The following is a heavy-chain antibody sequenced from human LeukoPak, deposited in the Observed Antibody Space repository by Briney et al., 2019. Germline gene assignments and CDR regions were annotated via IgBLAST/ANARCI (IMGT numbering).Heavy chain of an antibody. Sequence: GGSLRLSCAASGFTFSSYSMNWVRQAPGKGLEWVSYISSSSSTIYYADSVKGRFTISRDNAKNSLYLQMNSLRDEDTAVYYCASSELTMWGFDYWGRGTLVTVSS. D-gene: IGHD3-3*01. V-gene: IGHV3-48*02. CDR1: GFTFSSYS. CDR3: ASSELTMWGFDY. CDR2: ISSSSSTI. J-gene: IGHJ4*02.